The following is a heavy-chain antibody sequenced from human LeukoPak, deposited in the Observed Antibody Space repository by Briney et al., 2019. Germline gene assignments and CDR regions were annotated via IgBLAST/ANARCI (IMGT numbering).Heavy chain of an antibody. Sequence: SETLSLTCTVSGGSVSSANYYWSWIRQHPGKGLEWIGHIYYSGSTYYNPSLKSRITMSVDTSKNQFSLKLSSVTAADTAMYYCARYFWSGYYTYYFDYWGQGTLVTVSS. D-gene: IGHD3-3*01. CDR1: GGSVSSANYY. CDR2: IYYSGST. J-gene: IGHJ4*02. V-gene: IGHV4-31*03. CDR3: ARYFWSGYYTYYFDY.